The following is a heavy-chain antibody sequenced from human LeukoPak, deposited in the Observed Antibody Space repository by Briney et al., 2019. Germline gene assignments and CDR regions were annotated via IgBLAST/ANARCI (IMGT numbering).Heavy chain of an antibody. V-gene: IGHV1-69*05. D-gene: IGHD2-2*01. CDR1: GGTFSSYA. J-gene: IGHJ6*03. CDR3: ASEGSRYCSSTSCYGLFHYYYMDV. CDR2: IIPIFVTA. Sequence: SVKVSCKASGGTFSSYAITWVRQAPGQGLEWMGGIIPIFVTANYAQKCQGRVTITTDESTSTAYMELSSLRSEDTAVYYCASEGSRYCSSTSCYGLFHYYYMDVWGKGTTVTVSS.